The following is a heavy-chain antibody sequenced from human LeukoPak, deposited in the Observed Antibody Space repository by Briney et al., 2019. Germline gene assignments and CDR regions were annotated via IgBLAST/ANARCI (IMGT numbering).Heavy chain of an antibody. D-gene: IGHD3-22*01. CDR2: ISYDGSNK. J-gene: IGHJ4*02. Sequence: PGGSLRLSCAASGFTFSSYGMHWVRQAPGKGLEWVAVISYDGSNKYYADSLKGRFSISRDNSKNTLYLQMNSLRAEDTAVYYCAKDVGLGYYDGSGYDYFDYWGQGTLVTVSS. V-gene: IGHV3-30*18. CDR1: GFTFSSYG. CDR3: AKDVGLGYYDGSGYDYFDY.